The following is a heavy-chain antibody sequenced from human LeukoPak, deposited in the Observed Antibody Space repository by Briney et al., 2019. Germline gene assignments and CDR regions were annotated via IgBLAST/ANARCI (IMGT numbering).Heavy chain of an antibody. Sequence: GSSVKVSRKASGGTFSTYAISWVRQAPGQGLAWVGRIVPILGTANYAQNFQGRVTITADRSTTTAYMELSSLRSEDTAVYYCARVPQGSSWPYYFDYWGQGTLVTVSS. V-gene: IGHV1-69*04. CDR1: GGTFSTYA. CDR2: IVPILGTA. CDR3: ARVPQGSSWPYYFDY. J-gene: IGHJ4*02. D-gene: IGHD6-13*01.